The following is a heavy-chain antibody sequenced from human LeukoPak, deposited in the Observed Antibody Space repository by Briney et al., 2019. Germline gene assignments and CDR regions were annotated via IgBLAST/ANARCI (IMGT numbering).Heavy chain of an antibody. CDR2: IYPADSDT. CDR3: ARLGLSAAPSYYFDY. CDR1: DYSFTRYW. Sequence: GESLKISCKGSDYSFTRYWIGWVRQMPGKGLEWMGIIYPADSDTRYSPSFLGQVTISADKSISTAYLQWSSLKASDTAIYYCARLGLSAAPSYYFDYWGQGTLVTVSS. V-gene: IGHV5-51*01. J-gene: IGHJ4*02. D-gene: IGHD3-16*01.